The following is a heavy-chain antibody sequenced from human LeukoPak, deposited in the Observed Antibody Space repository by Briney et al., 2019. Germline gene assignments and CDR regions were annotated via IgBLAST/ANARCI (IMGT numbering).Heavy chain of an antibody. V-gene: IGHV1-2*02. CDR1: GYTFTGYY. CDR2: INPNSGGT. J-gene: IGHJ6*03. CDR3: ARPTSIAAAEWGYYMDV. D-gene: IGHD6-13*01. Sequence: ASVKVSCKASGYTFTGYYMHWVRQAPGQGLEWMGWINPNSGGTNYAQKFQGRVTMTRDTSISTAYMELSRLRSDDTAVYYCARPTSIAAAEWGYYMDVWGKGTTVTVSS.